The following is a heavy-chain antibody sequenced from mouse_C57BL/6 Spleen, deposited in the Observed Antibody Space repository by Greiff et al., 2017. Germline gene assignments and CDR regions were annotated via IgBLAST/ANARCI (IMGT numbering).Heavy chain of an antibody. J-gene: IGHJ3*01. CDR2: IDPSDSYT. V-gene: IGHV1-59*01. D-gene: IGHD2-5*01. Sequence: QVQLKQPGAELVRPGTSVKLSCKASGYTFTSYWMHWVKQRPGQGLEWIGVIDPSDSYTNYNQKFKGKATLTVDTSSSTAYMQLSSLTSEDSAVYYCARSGHSNSFAYWGQGTLVTVSA. CDR3: ARSGHSNSFAY. CDR1: GYTFTSYW.